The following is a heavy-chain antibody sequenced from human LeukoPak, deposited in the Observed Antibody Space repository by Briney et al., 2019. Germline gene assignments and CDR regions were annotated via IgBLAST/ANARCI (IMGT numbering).Heavy chain of an antibody. CDR3: AGGYDSSGYYLDDYYYYGMDV. V-gene: IGHV4-39*01. CDR2: IYHSGST. J-gene: IGHJ6*02. Sequence: TSETLSLTCTVSGGSISSSFYYWGWIRQPPGKGLEWIGSIYHSGSTYYNPSLKSRVTISVDTSRNQFSLNLSSVTAADTAVYYCAGGYDSSGYYLDDYYYYGMDVWGQGATVTVSS. D-gene: IGHD3-22*01. CDR1: GGSISSSFYY.